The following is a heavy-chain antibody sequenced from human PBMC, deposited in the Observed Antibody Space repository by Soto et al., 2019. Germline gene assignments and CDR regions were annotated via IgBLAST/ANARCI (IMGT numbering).Heavy chain of an antibody. D-gene: IGHD6-13*01. V-gene: IGHV4-30-4*01. Sequence: SETLSLTXTVSGGSISSGDYYWSWIRQPPGKGLEWIGYIYYSGSTYYSPSLKSRVTISVDTSKNQFSLKLSSVTAADTAVYYCARDRSTIAAAGTISWFDPWGQGTLVTVSS. J-gene: IGHJ5*02. CDR3: ARDRSTIAAAGTISWFDP. CDR2: IYYSGST. CDR1: GGSISSGDYY.